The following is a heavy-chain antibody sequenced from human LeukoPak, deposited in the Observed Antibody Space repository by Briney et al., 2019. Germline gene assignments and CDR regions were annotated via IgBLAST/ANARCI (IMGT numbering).Heavy chain of an antibody. CDR2: ISYDGSNK. CDR3: ARAGEVIAVAGVLDY. Sequence: PGRSLRLSCAASGFTFSSYGMHWVRQAPGKGLEWVAVISYDGSNKYYADSVKGRFTISRDNSKNTLYLQMNSLRAEDTAVYYCARAGEVIAVAGVLDYWGQGTLVTVSS. V-gene: IGHV3-30*03. CDR1: GFTFSSYG. J-gene: IGHJ4*02. D-gene: IGHD6-19*01.